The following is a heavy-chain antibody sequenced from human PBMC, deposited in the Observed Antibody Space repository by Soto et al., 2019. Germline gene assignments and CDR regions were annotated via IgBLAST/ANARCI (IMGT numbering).Heavy chain of an antibody. J-gene: IGHJ4*02. D-gene: IGHD3-22*01. CDR2: ISYDGSNK. CDR1: GFTFSSYA. V-gene: IGHV3-30-3*01. CDR3: ARDRDYYDSSGYSHFDY. Sequence: GGSLRLSCAASGFTFSSYAMHWVRQAPGKGLEWVAVISYDGSNKYYADSVKGRFTISRDNSKNTLYLQMNSLSAEDTAVYYCARDRDYYDSSGYSHFDYWGQGTLVTVSS.